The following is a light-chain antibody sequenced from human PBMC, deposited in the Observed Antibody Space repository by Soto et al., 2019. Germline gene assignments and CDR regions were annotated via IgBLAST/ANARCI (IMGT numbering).Light chain of an antibody. V-gene: IGKV2-24*01. Sequence: VMTQTPLSSSVTLGQPASISCRSSQSLVHSDGNTYLSWYHQRPGQPPRLLIYHIFNRFSGVPDRFSGSGAGTDFTLKISRVEIEDAGVYYCMQTTQFPFTFGQGTKLEI. CDR2: HIF. J-gene: IGKJ2*01. CDR3: MQTTQFPFT. CDR1: QSLVHSDGNTY.